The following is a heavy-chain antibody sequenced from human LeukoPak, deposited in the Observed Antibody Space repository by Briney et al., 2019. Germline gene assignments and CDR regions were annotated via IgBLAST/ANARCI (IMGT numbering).Heavy chain of an antibody. V-gene: IGHV3-21*01. CDR3: ARDLKFGFWSGYAPVDY. Sequence: NPGGSLRLSCAASGFTFSSYSMNWVRQAPGKGLEWVSSISSSSSYIYYADSVKGRFTISRDNAKNSLYLQMNSLRAEDTAVYYCARDLKFGFWSGYAPVDYWGQGTLVTVSS. CDR1: GFTFSSYS. CDR2: ISSSSSYI. D-gene: IGHD3-3*01. J-gene: IGHJ4*02.